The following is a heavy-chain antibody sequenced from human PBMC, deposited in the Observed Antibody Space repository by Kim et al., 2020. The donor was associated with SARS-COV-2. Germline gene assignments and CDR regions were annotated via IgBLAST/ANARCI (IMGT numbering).Heavy chain of an antibody. CDR3: VPGGLRFFDY. V-gene: IGHV3-48*03. CDR2: IWGDSGSV. Sequence: GGSLRLSCVASGFPFSTFELNWVRLAPGKGLEWIAYIWGDSGSVKYADSVKGRFTISRDNTRNSLYLQMNSLTVDDAAVYYCVPGGLRFFDYSGRGTPVT. D-gene: IGHD3-16*01. CDR1: GFPFSTFE. J-gene: IGHJ4*02.